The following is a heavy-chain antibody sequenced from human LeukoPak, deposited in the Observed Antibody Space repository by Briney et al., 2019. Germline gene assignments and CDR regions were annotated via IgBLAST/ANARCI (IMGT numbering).Heavy chain of an antibody. CDR3: ARDSAEQLADAFDI. CDR2: IIPIFDIT. CDR1: GGTFSSYT. J-gene: IGHJ3*02. D-gene: IGHD6-13*01. V-gene: IGHV1-69*10. Sequence: ASVKVSCKASGGTFSSYTISWVRQAPGQGLEWMGGIIPIFDITIYAQKFQGRVTITADKSTSTAYMKLSSLRSEDTAVYYCARDSAEQLADAFDIWGQGTMVTVSS.